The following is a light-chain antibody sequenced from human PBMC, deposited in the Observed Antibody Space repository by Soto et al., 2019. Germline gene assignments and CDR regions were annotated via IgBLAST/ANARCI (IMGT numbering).Light chain of an antibody. CDR1: SSNIGSND. V-gene: IGLV1-51*01. Sequence: QSVLTQPPSVSAAPGQKVTIPCSGGSSNIGSNDVCWYQQVPGTAPKVLIYDNNKRPSGIPDRFSGSKSGNTASLTISGLQAEDEADYYCSSYTSSSTLYVFGTGTKVTVL. CDR3: SSYTSSSTLYV. J-gene: IGLJ1*01. CDR2: DNN.